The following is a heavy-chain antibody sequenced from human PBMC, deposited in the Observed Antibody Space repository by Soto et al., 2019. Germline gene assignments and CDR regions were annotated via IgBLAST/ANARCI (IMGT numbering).Heavy chain of an antibody. CDR1: GDSVSSNSAA. V-gene: IGHV6-1*01. CDR3: ARVLIRLLWFGEFTDAFDI. J-gene: IGHJ3*02. Sequence: SQTLSLTCAISGDSVSSNSAAWNWIRQSPSRGLEWLGRTYYRSKWYNDYAVSVKSRITINPDTSKNQFSLQLNSVTPEDTAVYYCARVLIRLLWFGEFTDAFDIWGQGTMVTVSS. D-gene: IGHD3-10*01. CDR2: TYYRSKWYN.